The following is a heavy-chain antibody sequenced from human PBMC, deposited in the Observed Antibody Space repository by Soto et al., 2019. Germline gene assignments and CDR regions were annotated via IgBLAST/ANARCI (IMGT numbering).Heavy chain of an antibody. CDR3: ARGRDYLGGDFDY. J-gene: IGHJ4*02. CDR1: GFTFSNYG. CDR2: ISYDGSNK. D-gene: IGHD3-16*01. Sequence: QVQLVESGGGVVQPGRSLRLSCTASGFTFSNYGMHWVRQAPGKGLKWVAVISYDGSNKYYADSVKGRFTISRDNSKNTLYLQMNSLRAEDTAAYYCARGRDYLGGDFDYWGQGTLVTVSS. V-gene: IGHV3-30-3*01.